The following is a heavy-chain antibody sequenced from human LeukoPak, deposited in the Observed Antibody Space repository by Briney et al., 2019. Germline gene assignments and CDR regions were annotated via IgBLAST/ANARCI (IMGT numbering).Heavy chain of an antibody. J-gene: IGHJ6*02. CDR2: INHSGST. V-gene: IGHV4-34*01. CDR1: GGSISSYY. Sequence: SETLSLTCTVSGGSISSYYWSWIRQPPGKGLEWIGQINHSGSTNYNPSLKSRVTISVDTSKNQFSLKLSSVTAADTAVYYCARGKRARGTYGSGSYPYYYYGMDVWGQGTTVTVSS. CDR3: ARGKRARGTYGSGSYPYYYYGMDV. D-gene: IGHD3-10*01.